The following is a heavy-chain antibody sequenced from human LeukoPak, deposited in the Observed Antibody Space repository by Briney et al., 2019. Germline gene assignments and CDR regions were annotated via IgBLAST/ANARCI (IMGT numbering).Heavy chain of an antibody. D-gene: IGHD3-9*01. CDR1: GFTFSSYS. CDR3: ARDVTYYDILTGYPSSYYFDY. CDR2: ISSSSSYI. Sequence: PGGSLRLSCAASGFTFSSYSMNWVRQAPGKGLEWVSSISSSSSYIYYADSVKGRFTISRDNAKNSLYLQMNSLRAEDTAVYYCARDVTYYDILTGYPSSYYFDYWGQGTLVAVSS. J-gene: IGHJ4*02. V-gene: IGHV3-21*01.